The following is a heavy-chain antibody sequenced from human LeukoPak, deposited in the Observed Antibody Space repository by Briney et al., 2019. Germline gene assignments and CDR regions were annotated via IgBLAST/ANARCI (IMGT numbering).Heavy chain of an antibody. D-gene: IGHD6-13*01. V-gene: IGHV3-21*01. Sequence: PGGSLTLSCAASGCSFSSYSLNWVWHPPAKGLERVSFISSSSSYIYYADSVKGRFTISRDNAKNSLYLQMNSLRAEDTAVYYCARDGYSSSWYLYWGQGTLVTVSS. CDR2: ISSSSSYI. CDR3: ARDGYSSSWYLY. J-gene: IGHJ4*02. CDR1: GCSFSSYS.